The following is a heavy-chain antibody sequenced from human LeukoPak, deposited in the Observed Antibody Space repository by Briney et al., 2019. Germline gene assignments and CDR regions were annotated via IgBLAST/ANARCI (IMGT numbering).Heavy chain of an antibody. V-gene: IGHV3-74*01. Sequence: QPGGSLRLSCAASGFTFSSYWMHWVRQAPGKGLVWVSRINTDGSSTSYADSVKGRFTISRDNAKNSLYLQMNSLRAEDTAVYYCASNLRFLEWYFDCWGQGTLVTVSS. J-gene: IGHJ4*02. CDR1: GFTFSSYW. CDR3: ASNLRFLEWYFDC. D-gene: IGHD3-3*01. CDR2: INTDGSST.